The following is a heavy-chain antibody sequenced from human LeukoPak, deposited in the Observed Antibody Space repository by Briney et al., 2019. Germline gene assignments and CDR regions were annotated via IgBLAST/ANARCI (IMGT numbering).Heavy chain of an antibody. CDR1: GYTFTGYY. Sequence: ASVKVSCKGSGYTFTGYYMHWVRQAPGQGLEWMGWINPNSGGTNYAQKFQGRVTMTRDTSISTAYMELSRLRSDDTAVYYCARDRAYGDYVWFDPWGQGTLVTVSS. V-gene: IGHV1-2*02. D-gene: IGHD4-17*01. J-gene: IGHJ5*02. CDR3: ARDRAYGDYVWFDP. CDR2: INPNSGGT.